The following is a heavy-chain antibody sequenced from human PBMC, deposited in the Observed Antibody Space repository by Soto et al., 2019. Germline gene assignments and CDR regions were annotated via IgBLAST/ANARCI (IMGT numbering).Heavy chain of an antibody. CDR3: ARDRFCTDGTCSSGLFDS. Sequence: QVHLQQWGAGLVKPSETLSLTCGVYGGSFSGYYWTWLRQPPGKRLEWIGQINHRGHTNYNPSPQSRVTLSVDTSKNQFSLNLRSVTAADAAVFFCARDRFCTDGTCSSGLFDSWGQGTLVTVSS. CDR1: GGSFSGYY. D-gene: IGHD2-8*01. J-gene: IGHJ4*02. V-gene: IGHV4-34*02. CDR2: INHRGHT.